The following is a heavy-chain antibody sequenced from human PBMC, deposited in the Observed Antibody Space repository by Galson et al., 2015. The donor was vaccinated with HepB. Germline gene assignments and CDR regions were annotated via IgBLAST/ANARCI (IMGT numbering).Heavy chain of an antibody. CDR3: AKHLRLSVDALDI. Sequence: SLRLSCAASGSTFGSYAMSWVRQAPGKGLEWVSSISGSGGGTYYADSVKGRFTISRDNSKNTLYLQMNSLRAEDTAVYYCAKHLRLSVDALDIWGQGTMVTVSS. V-gene: IGHV3-23*01. J-gene: IGHJ3*02. CDR2: ISGSGGGT. CDR1: GSTFGSYA. D-gene: IGHD3-3*01.